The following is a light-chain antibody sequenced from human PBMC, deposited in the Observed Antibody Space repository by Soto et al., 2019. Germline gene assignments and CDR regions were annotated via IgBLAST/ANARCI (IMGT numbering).Light chain of an antibody. J-gene: IGKJ4*01. Sequence: DIQMTQSPSSLSASVGDKLTITCRANQSITNFLNWYQKKPGEVPKLLIFAASRLQSGVPSRFSGSGSGTDFALTINSLQPEDFATYYFQQSSTNPRLSFGGGTRVDFK. V-gene: IGKV1-39*01. CDR2: AAS. CDR1: QSITNF. CDR3: QQSSTNPRLS.